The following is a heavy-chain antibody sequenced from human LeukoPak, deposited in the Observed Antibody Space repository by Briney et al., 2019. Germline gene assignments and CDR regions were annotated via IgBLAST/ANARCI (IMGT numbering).Heavy chain of an antibody. CDR2: IIPIFGTA. CDR1: GATFSSYA. D-gene: IGHD5-12*01. Sequence: SVKVSCKASGATFSSYAISWVRQAPGQGLEWMGGIIPIFGTANYAQKFQGRVTITADESTSTAYMELSSLRSEDTAVYYCARGGGGYANNEIDYWGQGTLVTVSS. V-gene: IGHV1-69*13. CDR3: ARGGGGYANNEIDY. J-gene: IGHJ4*02.